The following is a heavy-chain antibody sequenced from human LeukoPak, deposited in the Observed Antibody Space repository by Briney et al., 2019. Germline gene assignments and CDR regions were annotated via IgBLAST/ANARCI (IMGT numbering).Heavy chain of an antibody. V-gene: IGHV3-48*01. CDR1: GFPFSSHG. J-gene: IGHJ3*02. CDR3: ARDGYTSDAFDI. Sequence: GGTLRLSCAASGFPFSSHGMSWVRQAPGKGLEWVSYISSSSSTIYYADSVKGRFTISRDNAKNSPYLQMNSLRAEDTAVYYCARDGYTSDAFDIWGQGTMVTVSS. D-gene: IGHD5-24*01. CDR2: ISSSSSTI.